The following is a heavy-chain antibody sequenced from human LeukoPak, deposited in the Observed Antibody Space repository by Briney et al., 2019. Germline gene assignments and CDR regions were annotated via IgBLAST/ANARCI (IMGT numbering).Heavy chain of an antibody. D-gene: IGHD4-17*01. CDR1: GFTFTSYS. V-gene: IGHV3-21*01. CDR2: ISSSSSYI. CDR3: ARELLGDYAGDY. J-gene: IGHJ4*02. Sequence: GGSLRLSCAASGFTFTSYSMNWVRQAPGKGLEWVSSISSSSSYIYYADSVKGRFTISRDNAKYALHLQMNSLTADDTAMYYCARELLGDYAGDYWGQGTLVTVSS.